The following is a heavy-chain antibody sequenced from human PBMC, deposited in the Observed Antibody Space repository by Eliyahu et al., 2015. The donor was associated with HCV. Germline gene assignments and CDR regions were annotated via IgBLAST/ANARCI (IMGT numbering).Heavy chain of an antibody. J-gene: IGHJ4*02. CDR2: ISSNGGST. D-gene: IGHD3-10*01. Sequence: TDTGHWVRQAPGKGLEYVSAISSNGGSTYYANSVKGRFTISRDNSKNTLYLQMGSLRAEDMAVYYCARTYYYGSGSYAYWGQGNPGHRLL. CDR1: TDT. V-gene: IGHV3-64*01. CDR3: ARTYYYGSGSYAY.